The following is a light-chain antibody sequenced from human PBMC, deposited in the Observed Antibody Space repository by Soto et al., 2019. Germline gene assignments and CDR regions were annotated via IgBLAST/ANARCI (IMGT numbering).Light chain of an antibody. Sequence: EVVLTQSPGTLSLSPGARATLSCRASETIRSSHLAWYQQTPGQAPRLLLYRSSTRATGIPDRFSGSGSGTDFTLTISRLEPADAAVYYCQQYESFLWTFGQGTKLEIK. CDR3: QQYESFLWT. J-gene: IGKJ1*01. CDR2: RSS. CDR1: ETIRSSH. V-gene: IGKV3-20*01.